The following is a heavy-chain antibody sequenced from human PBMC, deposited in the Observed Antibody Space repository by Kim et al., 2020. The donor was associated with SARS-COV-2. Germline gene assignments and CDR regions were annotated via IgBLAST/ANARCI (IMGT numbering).Heavy chain of an antibody. CDR2: ISSSGSTI. CDR3: ARDRGIQLWFPYAFDI. CDR1: GFTFSSYE. J-gene: IGHJ3*02. D-gene: IGHD5-18*01. V-gene: IGHV3-48*03. Sequence: GGSLRLSCAASGFTFSSYEMNWVRQAPGKGLEWVSYISSSGSTIYYADSVKGRFTISRDNAKNSLYLQMNSLRAEDTAVYYCARDRGIQLWFPYAFDIWGQGTMVTVSS.